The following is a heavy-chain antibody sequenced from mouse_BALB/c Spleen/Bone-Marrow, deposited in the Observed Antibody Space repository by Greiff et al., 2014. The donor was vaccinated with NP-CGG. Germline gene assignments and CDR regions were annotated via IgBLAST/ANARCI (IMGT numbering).Heavy chain of an antibody. CDR3: TRETSWYMGD. D-gene: IGHD1-1*02. J-gene: IGHJ2*01. V-gene: IGHV1S29*02. Sequence: EVQLQQPGPELVKPGASVKISCKASGYTFTDYNIHWVEQSHGKSPEWIGYIYPYNGGTGYKQKFKSKATLTVGNSSSTAYMELRSLTSEDSAVYYCTRETSWYMGDWGQGTTLTVSS. CDR1: GYTFTDYN. CDR2: IYPYNGGT.